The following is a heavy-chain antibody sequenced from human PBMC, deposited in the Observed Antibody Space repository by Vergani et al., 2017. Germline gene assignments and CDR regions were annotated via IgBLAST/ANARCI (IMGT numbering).Heavy chain of an antibody. D-gene: IGHD5-12*01. CDR3: ARLGYSGLDFDY. J-gene: IGHJ4*02. V-gene: IGHV4-39*01. Sequence: QLQLQESGPGLVKPSETLSLTRTVSGGSISSSSYYWGWIRQPPGKGLEWIGSIYYSGSTYYNPSLKSRVTISVDTSKNQFSLKLSSVTAADTAVYYCARLGYSGLDFDYWGQGTLVTVSS. CDR1: GGSISSSSYY. CDR2: IYYSGST.